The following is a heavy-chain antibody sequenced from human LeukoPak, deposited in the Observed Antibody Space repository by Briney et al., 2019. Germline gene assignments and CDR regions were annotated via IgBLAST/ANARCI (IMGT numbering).Heavy chain of an antibody. CDR2: IVPIFGTA. V-gene: IGHV1-69*13. Sequence: SVKVSCKASGGTFSSYAISWVRQAPGQGLEWMGGIVPIFGTANYAQKFQGRVTITADESTSTAYMELSSLRSEDTAVYYCARPQKPLRYSGYPAAFDIWGQGTMVTVSS. CDR1: GGTFSSYA. J-gene: IGHJ3*02. D-gene: IGHD5-12*01. CDR3: ARPQKPLRYSGYPAAFDI.